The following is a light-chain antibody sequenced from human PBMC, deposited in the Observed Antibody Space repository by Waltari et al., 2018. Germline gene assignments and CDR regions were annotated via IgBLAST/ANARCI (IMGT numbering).Light chain of an antibody. CDR1: QSISTY. CDR3: QQYSNPPPEFT. V-gene: IGKV1-39*01. J-gene: IGKJ3*01. Sequence: DIQMTQSPSSLSTSVGDRVTITCRASQSISTYLNWYQQTPGKAPKFLIYAASSLQSGVPSRFSGSGYGTEFTLTISSLHAEDVAVYYCQQYSNPPPEFTFGPGTRVEIK. CDR2: AAS.